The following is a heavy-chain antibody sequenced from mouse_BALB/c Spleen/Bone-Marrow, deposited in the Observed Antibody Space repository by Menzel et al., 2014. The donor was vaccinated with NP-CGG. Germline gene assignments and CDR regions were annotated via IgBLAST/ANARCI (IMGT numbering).Heavy chain of an antibody. V-gene: IGHV5-6*01. J-gene: IGHJ2*01. Sequence: VHVKQSGGDLVKPGGSLKLSCAASGFTFSSYGMSWVRQTPDKRLEWVATISSGGSYTYYPDSVKGRFTISRDNAKNTLYLQMSSLKSEDTAMYYCARSEGGRRGLFDYWGQGTTLTVYS. CDR1: GFTFSSYG. CDR3: ARSEGGRRGLFDY. CDR2: ISSGGSYT.